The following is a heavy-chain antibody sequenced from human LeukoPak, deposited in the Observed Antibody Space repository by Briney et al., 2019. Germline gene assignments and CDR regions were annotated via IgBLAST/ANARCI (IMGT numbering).Heavy chain of an antibody. J-gene: IGHJ3*02. CDR2: IYYSGST. Sequence: SETLSLTCTVSGGSISSSSYYWGWIRQPPGKGLEWIGYIYYSGSTNYNPSLKSRVTISVDTSKNQFSLKLSSVTAADTAVYYCARRGSSGYYGSGIAFDIWGQGTMVTVSS. CDR3: ARRGSSGYYGSGIAFDI. D-gene: IGHD3-22*01. V-gene: IGHV4-61*05. CDR1: GGSISSSSYY.